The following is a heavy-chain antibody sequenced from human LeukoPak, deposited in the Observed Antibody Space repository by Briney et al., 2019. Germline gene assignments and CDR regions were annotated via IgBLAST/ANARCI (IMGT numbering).Heavy chain of an antibody. J-gene: IGHJ4*01. V-gene: IGHV3-21*01. CDR2: INSASTNI. Sequence: GGSLRLSCAASGFTFSPYSMNWVRQAPGKGLEWVSSINSASTNIHYADSVKGRFTISRDNAKKSLYLQMNSLRAEDTAVYYCARDLTSVKTFDYWCQGALVTVSS. CDR3: ARDLTSVKTFDY. D-gene: IGHD4-17*01. CDR1: GFTFSPYS.